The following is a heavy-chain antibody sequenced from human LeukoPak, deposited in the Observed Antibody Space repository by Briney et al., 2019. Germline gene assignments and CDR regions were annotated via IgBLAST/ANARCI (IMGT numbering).Heavy chain of an antibody. D-gene: IGHD2-2*01. CDR2: INTDGSST. J-gene: IGHJ4*02. CDR3: ARGFLDCSSTSCLVDY. V-gene: IGHV3-74*01. CDR1: GFTFSSYW. Sequence: PGGSLRLSCAASGFTFSSYWMHWVRQAPGKGLVWVSRINTDGSSTSYADSVKGRFTISRDNAKNTLYLQMNSLRDEDTAVYYCARGFLDCSSTSCLVDYWGQGTLVTVSS.